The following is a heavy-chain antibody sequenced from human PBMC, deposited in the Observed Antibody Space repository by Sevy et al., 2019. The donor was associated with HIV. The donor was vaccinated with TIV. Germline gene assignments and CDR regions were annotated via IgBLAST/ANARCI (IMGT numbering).Heavy chain of an antibody. J-gene: IGHJ6*03. CDR1: GFTFDDYA. CDR3: AKDTRKWGGGGYCTNDICSAPMDV. V-gene: IGHV3-9*01. D-gene: IGHD2-8*01. CDR2: ISWNSGNI. Sequence: GGSLRLSCAASGFTFDDYAMHWVRQAPGKGLEWVAGISWNSGNIDYVDSGKGRFTISRNNAKRSLYLQRNSLRAEDTALYYCAKDTRKWGGGGYCTNDICSAPMDVWGRGTTVTVSS.